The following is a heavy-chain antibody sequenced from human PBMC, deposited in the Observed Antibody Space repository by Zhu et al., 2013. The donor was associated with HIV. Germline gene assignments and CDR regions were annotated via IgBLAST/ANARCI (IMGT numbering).Heavy chain of an antibody. CDR3: ATSDEYSTSEGWGWFDP. Sequence: QAHLVQSGPEVKKPGASVRVSCKASGYTFSNFGISWVRQAPGQRLEWMGWISTSTPKTKFAEKFQGRLTMTTDTSTNTADMELRSLTSDDTAVYYCATSDEYSTSEGWGWFDPWGQGTLVIVSS. CDR1: GYTFSNFG. D-gene: IGHD4-4*01. J-gene: IGHJ5*02. CDR2: ISTSTPKT. V-gene: IGHV1-18*01.